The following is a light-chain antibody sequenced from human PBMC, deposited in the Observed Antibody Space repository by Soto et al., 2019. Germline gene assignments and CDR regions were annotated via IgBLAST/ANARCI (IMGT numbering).Light chain of an antibody. Sequence: QSVLTQPASESGSPGQSITISCTETSSDVAAYNYVSWYQQHPGKAPKLMIYEVSKRPSGVSNRFSGSKSGNAASLTISGLQPEDEADYYCSSYTGSNTLVVFGGGTKVTVL. J-gene: IGLJ2*01. V-gene: IGLV2-14*01. CDR3: SSYTGSNTLVV. CDR1: SSDVAAYNY. CDR2: EVS.